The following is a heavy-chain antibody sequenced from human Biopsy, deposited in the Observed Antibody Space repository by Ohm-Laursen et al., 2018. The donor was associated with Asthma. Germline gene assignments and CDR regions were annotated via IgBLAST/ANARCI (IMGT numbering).Heavy chain of an antibody. V-gene: IGHV4-34*01. CDR1: RGSLRVYV. D-gene: IGHD3-3*01. CDR3: ASGPEWYGLDV. J-gene: IGHJ6*02. CDR2: SNQGGSP. Sequence: TLSLTCGVYRGSLRVYVWSWIRQPPGKGPEWIGESNQGGSPTFNPSLKSRVTISRDTSKNQLSLKLRSVTAADTAVYYCASGPEWYGLDVWGQGTTVTVSS.